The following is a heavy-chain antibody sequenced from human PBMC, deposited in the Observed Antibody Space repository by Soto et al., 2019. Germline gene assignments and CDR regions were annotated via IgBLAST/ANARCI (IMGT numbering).Heavy chain of an antibody. CDR1: GGSFSGYY. V-gene: IGHV4-34*01. D-gene: IGHD6-19*01. CDR2: INHSGNT. J-gene: IGHJ6*02. CDR3: ARRRFKLHSSGWYGGYYYGMDV. Sequence: SETLSLTCAVYGGSFSGYYWSWIRQPPGKGLEWIGEINHSGNTNYNPSLKSRVTISVDTSKNQFSLKLSSVTAADTAVYYCARRRFKLHSSGWYGGYYYGMDVWGQGTTVTVSS.